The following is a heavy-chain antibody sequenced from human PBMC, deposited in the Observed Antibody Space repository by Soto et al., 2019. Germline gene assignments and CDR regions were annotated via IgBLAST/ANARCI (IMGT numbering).Heavy chain of an antibody. V-gene: IGHV1-8*01. CDR2: MNPNSGNT. D-gene: IGHD4-17*01. J-gene: IGHJ4*02. CDR1: GYTFTSYD. CDR3: XXXXXXYGDRH. Sequence: QVQLVQSGAEVKKPGASVKVSCKASGYTFTSYDINWVRQATGQGLEWMGWMNPNSGNTGYAQKFQGRVTMTRNTSISTAXXXXXXXXXXXXXXXXXXXXXXXYGDRHWGQGTLVTV.